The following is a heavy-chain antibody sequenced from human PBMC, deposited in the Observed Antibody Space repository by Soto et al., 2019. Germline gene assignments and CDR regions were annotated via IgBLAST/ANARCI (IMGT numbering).Heavy chain of an antibody. Sequence: GASVKVSCKASGYTFTSYDINWVRQATGQGLEWMGWMNPSSGNTGYAQKFQGRVTMTRNTSISTAYMELSSLRSEDTAVYYCARGGRITGTTTYYYGMDVWGQGTTVTVSS. D-gene: IGHD1-7*01. CDR1: GYTFTSYD. J-gene: IGHJ6*02. V-gene: IGHV1-8*01. CDR3: ARGGRITGTTTYYYGMDV. CDR2: MNPSSGNT.